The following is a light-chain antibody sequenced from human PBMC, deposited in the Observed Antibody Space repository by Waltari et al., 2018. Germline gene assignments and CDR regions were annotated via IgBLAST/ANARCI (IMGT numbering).Light chain of an antibody. V-gene: IGLV2-14*03. CDR1: SSDVGGYHY. J-gene: IGLJ2*01. Sequence: QSALTQPASVSGSPVQSITVSCTGTSSDVGGYHYVSWYQQHPGKAPRLIIYHVNSRPSGVSHRFAGSKSDNTASLTISGLQAEDEADYYCASYTKTSTLVFGGGTKLTVL. CDR2: HVN. CDR3: ASYTKTSTLV.